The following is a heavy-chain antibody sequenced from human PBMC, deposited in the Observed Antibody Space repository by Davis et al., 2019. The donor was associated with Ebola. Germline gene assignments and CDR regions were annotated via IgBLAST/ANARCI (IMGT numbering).Heavy chain of an antibody. CDR2: IYYSGST. CDR3: ARDPVTPPTYYYYGMDV. V-gene: IGHV4-59*01. D-gene: IGHD4-17*01. Sequence: SETLSLTCFVSGGSISNYYWSWIRQPPGKGLEWIGYIYYSGSTNYNPSLKSRVTISVDTSKNQFSLKLSSVTAADTAVYYCARDPVTPPTYYYYGMDVWGQGTTVTVSS. CDR1: GGSISNYY. J-gene: IGHJ6*02.